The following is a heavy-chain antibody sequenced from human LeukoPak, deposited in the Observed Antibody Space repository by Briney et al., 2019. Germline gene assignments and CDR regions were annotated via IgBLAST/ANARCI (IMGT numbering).Heavy chain of an antibody. J-gene: IGHJ4*02. V-gene: IGHV3-30*02. CDR1: GFTFRSYG. CDR2: IRYDGSNK. Sequence: GGSLRLSCAASGFTFRSYGMHWVRQAPGKGLEWVAFIRYDGSNKYYADSVKGRFTISRDNSKNTLYLPMNSLRAEDTAVYYCAKAVAGYLDYWGQGTLVTVSS. CDR3: AKAVAGYLDY. D-gene: IGHD6-19*01.